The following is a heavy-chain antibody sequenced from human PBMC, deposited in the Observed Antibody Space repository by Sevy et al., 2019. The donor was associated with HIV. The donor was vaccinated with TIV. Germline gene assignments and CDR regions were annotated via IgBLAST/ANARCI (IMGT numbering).Heavy chain of an antibody. CDR1: GFTFSSYW. D-gene: IGHD3-22*01. J-gene: IGHJ4*02. CDR3: AREGRRLSSAPYY. Sequence: GGSLRLSCAASGFTFSSYWMSWVRQAPGKGLEWVANIKQDGSEKYYVDSVKGRFTISRDNAKNSLYLQMNSLRAEDTAVYYCAREGRRLSSAPYYWGQGTLVTVSS. CDR2: IKQDGSEK. V-gene: IGHV3-7*01.